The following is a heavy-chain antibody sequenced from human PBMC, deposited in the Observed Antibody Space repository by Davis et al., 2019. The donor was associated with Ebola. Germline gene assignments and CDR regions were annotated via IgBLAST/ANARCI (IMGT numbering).Heavy chain of an antibody. D-gene: IGHD1-7*01. V-gene: IGHV4-59*12. CDR3: ARAGTYPYYYYYMDV. CDR1: GGSISSYY. CDR2: FYFSGST. J-gene: IGHJ6*03. Sequence: SETLSLTCTVSGGSISSYYWSWIRQPPGKELEWIGYFYFSGSTNYNPSLKSRVTMSVDTSKNQFSLKLSSVTAADTAVYYCARAGTYPYYYYYMDVWGKGTTVTVSS.